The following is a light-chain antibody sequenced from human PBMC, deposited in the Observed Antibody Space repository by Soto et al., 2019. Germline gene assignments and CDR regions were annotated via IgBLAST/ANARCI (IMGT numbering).Light chain of an antibody. CDR3: SSYTSSSTLRV. Sequence: QSVLTQPAPVSGSPGQSVTISCTGTRSDVGGYNYVSWYQQHPGKAPKLMIYDVSNRPSGVSNRFSGSKSGNTASLTISGLQAEDEADYYCSSYTSSSTLRVFGTGTKVTVL. J-gene: IGLJ1*01. CDR2: DVS. CDR1: RSDVGGYNY. V-gene: IGLV2-14*01.